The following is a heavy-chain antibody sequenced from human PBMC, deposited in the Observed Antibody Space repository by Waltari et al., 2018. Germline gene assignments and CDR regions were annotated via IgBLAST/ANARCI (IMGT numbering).Heavy chain of an antibody. D-gene: IGHD4-17*01. CDR2: ISAYNGNT. J-gene: IGHJ4*02. CDR1: GYTFTSLV. Sequence: QVQLVHSGAEVKKPGAPVKVSCKASGYTFTSLVIRWVRQAPGQGLEWMGWISAYNGNTNLAQKLQGRVTMTTDSSTSTAYMELRSLRSDDTAVFYCARDSGIPGAYGAHREFDYWGQGTLVTVSS. CDR3: ARDSGIPGAYGAHREFDY. V-gene: IGHV1-18*01.